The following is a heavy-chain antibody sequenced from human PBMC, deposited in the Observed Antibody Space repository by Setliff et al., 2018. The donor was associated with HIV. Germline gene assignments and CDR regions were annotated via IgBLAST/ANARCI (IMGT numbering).Heavy chain of an antibody. CDR1: GASISSYY. Sequence: SETLSLTCTVSGASISSYYWNWFRQPAGKGLESLGRIYTSGNMIYNPSPKSRVGISVDTSKNQFSLKLSSMTAADTAMYYCATGEDGEGAFFDIWGQGTMVTVSS. J-gene: IGHJ3*02. V-gene: IGHV4-4*07. D-gene: IGHD4-17*01. CDR2: IYTSGNM. CDR3: ATGEDGEGAFFDI.